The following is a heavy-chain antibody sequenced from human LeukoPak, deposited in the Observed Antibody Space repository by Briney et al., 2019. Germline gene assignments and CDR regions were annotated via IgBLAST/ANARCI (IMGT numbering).Heavy chain of an antibody. CDR1: GFTFSDYY. D-gene: IGHD1-20*01. CDR2: SYDRGNT. J-gene: IGHJ6*02. V-gene: IGHV4-59*08. CDR3: ARNNWSIDYGIDV. Sequence: GSLRLSCAASGFTFSDYYMSWIRQPPGKGLEWIGYSYDRGNTNYNPSLKSRVTISVDTSKSQVSLNLRSVTAADTAVYYCARNNWSIDYGIDVWGQGTTVIVSS.